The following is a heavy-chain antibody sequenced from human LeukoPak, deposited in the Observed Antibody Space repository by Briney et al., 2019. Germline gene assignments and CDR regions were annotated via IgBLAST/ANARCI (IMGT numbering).Heavy chain of an antibody. CDR3: ASGVYCGGDCMGAFDI. D-gene: IGHD2-21*02. V-gene: IGHV3-66*02. CDR1: GFTVSSNY. CDR2: IYNGGST. J-gene: IGHJ3*02. Sequence: GGSLRLSCAASGFTVSSNYMSWVRQAPGKGLEWVSVIYNGGSTYYADSVKGRFTISRDNSKNTLYLQMNSLRAEDTAVYYCASGVYCGGDCMGAFDIWGQGTMVTVSS.